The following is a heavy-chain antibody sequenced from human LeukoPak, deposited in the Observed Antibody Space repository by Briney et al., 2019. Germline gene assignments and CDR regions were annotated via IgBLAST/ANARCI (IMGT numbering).Heavy chain of an antibody. CDR2: LYYDGRT. CDR3: ARSSVYDYVWGSYPDMYYFDY. J-gene: IGHJ4*02. V-gene: IGHV4-39*01. D-gene: IGHD3-16*02. Sequence: SETLSLTCTVFGDSVSSSNYYWAWFRQPPGKGLDWIGSLYYDGRTYYSPSLESRVTVSVDTSKNQFALKLTSVTAADTAVYYCARSSVYDYVWGSYPDMYYFDYWGQGTLVTVSS. CDR1: GDSVSSSNYY.